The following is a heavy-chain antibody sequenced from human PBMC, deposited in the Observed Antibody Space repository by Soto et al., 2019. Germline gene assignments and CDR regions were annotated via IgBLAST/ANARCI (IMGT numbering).Heavy chain of an antibody. CDR2: IKEDGSRE. D-gene: IGHD6-19*01. Sequence: EVQLVESGGGLVQPGGSLRLSCAASGFNFSSHWMSWVRQAPGKGLEWVASIKEDGSREYYVDSVKGRFTISRDTAKKTLYLQMSSLRVEDTAVYYCARDPSPTGTAWYDFDFWGQGTLVTVS. CDR3: ARDPSPTGTAWYDFDF. CDR1: GFNFSSHW. V-gene: IGHV3-7*01. J-gene: IGHJ4*02.